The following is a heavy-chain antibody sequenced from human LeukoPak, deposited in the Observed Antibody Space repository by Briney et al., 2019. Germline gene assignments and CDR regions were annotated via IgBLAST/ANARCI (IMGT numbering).Heavy chain of an antibody. CDR1: RFNFRSFW. J-gene: IGHJ4*02. V-gene: IGHV3-7*01. CDR2: IKQGGSEK. D-gene: IGHD1-7*01. Sequence: GGSLRLSCAASRFNFRSFWMSWVRQAPGKGLEWVANIKQGGSEKYYVDSVKGRFTISRDDAKSSLYLQMNSLRAEDAAVYYCARGVSSNWDYLYFDYWGQGALVTVSS. CDR3: ARGVSSNWDYLYFDY.